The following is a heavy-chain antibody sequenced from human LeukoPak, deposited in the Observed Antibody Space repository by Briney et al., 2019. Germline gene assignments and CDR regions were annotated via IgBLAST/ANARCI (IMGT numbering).Heavy chain of an antibody. Sequence: SETLSLTCTVAADSIITGTYYWSWIRQPAGNGLEWIGQIMIGANTAYNPSLKSRLTISLETAQNQCCLTVNSMTAADTVAYYWARGGYNYGYIYWGQGTLVTVSS. CDR3: ARGGYNYGYIY. J-gene: IGHJ4*02. D-gene: IGHD5-18*01. CDR1: ADSIITGTYY. V-gene: IGHV4-61*09. CDR2: IMIGANT.